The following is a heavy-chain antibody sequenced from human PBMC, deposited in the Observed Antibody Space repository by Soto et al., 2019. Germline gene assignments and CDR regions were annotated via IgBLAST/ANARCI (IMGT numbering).Heavy chain of an antibody. CDR3: AKGRGGSGSLTPRVDF. Sequence: EVQLLESGGGLVQPGGSLRLSCAASGFTFNNYAMTWVRQAPGKGLEWVAAISGGGDTTSYADSVKGRFTVSRDGSKNTLYLRRSSLRAEDTALYYCAKGRGGSGSLTPRVDFWGRGTLVTVSS. D-gene: IGHD3-10*01. J-gene: IGHJ4*02. CDR2: ISGGGDTT. V-gene: IGHV3-23*01. CDR1: GFTFNNYA.